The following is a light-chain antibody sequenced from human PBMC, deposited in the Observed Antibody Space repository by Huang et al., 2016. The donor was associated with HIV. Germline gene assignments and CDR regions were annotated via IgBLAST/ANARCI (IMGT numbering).Light chain of an antibody. CDR3: QQYHEWPRT. CDR1: QGIGNS. Sequence: ERVLTQSPGTLSVSPGERATRSCRTSQGIGNSLAWYQLRPGQAPRLLIYEASIRASNIPARFSGGGSEIDFTLTISGLQSEDSAIYYCQQYHEWPRTFGQGTKVEIK. J-gene: IGKJ2*01. V-gene: IGKV3-15*01. CDR2: EAS.